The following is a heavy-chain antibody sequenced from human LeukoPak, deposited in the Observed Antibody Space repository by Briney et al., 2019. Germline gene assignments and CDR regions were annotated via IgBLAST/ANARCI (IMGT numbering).Heavy chain of an antibody. CDR3: ARDGYNYLTFDDAFDI. CDR1: GYTFTSYA. Sequence: ASVKVSCKASGYTFTSYAMNWVRQAPGQGLEWMGWINTNTGNPTYAQGFTGRFVFSLDTSVSTAYLQISSLKAEDTAVYYCARDGYNYLTFDDAFDIWGQGTMVTVSS. J-gene: IGHJ3*02. V-gene: IGHV7-4-1*02. CDR2: INTNTGNP. D-gene: IGHD5-24*01.